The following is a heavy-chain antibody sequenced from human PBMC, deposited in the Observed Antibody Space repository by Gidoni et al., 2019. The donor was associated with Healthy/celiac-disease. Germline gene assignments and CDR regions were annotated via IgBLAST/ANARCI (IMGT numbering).Heavy chain of an antibody. D-gene: IGHD3-10*01. CDR2: INHSGST. J-gene: IGHJ4*02. CDR1: GWSFSGYY. V-gene: IGHV4-34*01. CDR3: ARERPRNYYGSGSPVY. Sequence: QVQLQQWGAGLLKPSETLSLTCAVYGWSFSGYYWSWIRQPPGKGLEWIGEINHSGSTNYNPSLKSRVTISVDTSKNQFSLKLSSVTAADTAVYYCARERPRNYYGSGSPVYWGQGTLVTVSS.